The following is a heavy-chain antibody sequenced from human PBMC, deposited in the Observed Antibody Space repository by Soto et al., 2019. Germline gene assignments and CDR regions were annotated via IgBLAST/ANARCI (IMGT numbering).Heavy chain of an antibody. CDR1: GVTFSVSA. Sequence: PGGSLRLCCAASGVTFSVSALHWVRQASGKGLEWVGRIRSKANSDATVYAASVKGRFTISRDDSKNTAYLQMNSLKTEDTAVYYCTTPSINYDILTDYFNYWGQGSLVTVSS. J-gene: IGHJ4*02. V-gene: IGHV3-73*01. CDR2: IRSKANSDAT. D-gene: IGHD3-9*01. CDR3: TTPSINYDILTDYFNY.